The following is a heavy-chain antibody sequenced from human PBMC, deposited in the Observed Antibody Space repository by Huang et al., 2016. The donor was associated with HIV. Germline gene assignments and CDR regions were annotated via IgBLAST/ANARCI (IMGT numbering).Heavy chain of an antibody. CDR2: IFQDYSAH. V-gene: IGHV5-51*01. D-gene: IGHD6-6*01. Sequence: VQLVQSGAEVKKPGESLKISCKGSGYSFSGSWFAWVRQMPGKGMEWVAIIFQDYSAHTYSPSFEGQVTISADKSIGTAYLQWSSLKASDTAMYYCARRFSSSSGYFDYWGQGSLVTVSS. CDR1: GYSFSGSW. J-gene: IGHJ4*02. CDR3: ARRFSSSSGYFDY.